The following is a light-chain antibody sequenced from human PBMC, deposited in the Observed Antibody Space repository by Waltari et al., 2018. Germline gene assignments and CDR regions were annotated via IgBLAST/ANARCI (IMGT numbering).Light chain of an antibody. J-gene: IGLJ2*01. V-gene: IGLV2-23*01. CDR2: EDS. CDR3: CSYAGSFTLV. CDR1: SSDAGSYNL. Sequence: QSALTQPASVSGSPGQSITIPCTGTSSDAGSYNLVPWYQEHPGKAPKLMIYEDSKRPSGVSNRFSGSKSGNTASLTISGLQAEDEADYYCCSYAGSFTLVFGGGTKLTVL.